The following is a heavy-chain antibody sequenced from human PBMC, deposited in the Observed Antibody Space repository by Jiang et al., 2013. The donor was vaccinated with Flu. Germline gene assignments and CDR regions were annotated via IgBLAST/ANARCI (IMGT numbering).Heavy chain of an antibody. CDR3: ARVLGFCSGGSCYSGRFDP. J-gene: IGHJ5*02. V-gene: IGHV4-59*08. CDR1: GASISSYY. Sequence: LLKPSETLSLTCTVSGASISSYYWTWIRQPPGKGLEWIGYIYYSGSTNYNPSLKSRVTISVDTSKNQFSLKLNSVTATDTAVYYCARVLGFCSGGSCYSGRFDPWGQGTLVTVSS. D-gene: IGHD2-15*01. CDR2: IYYSGST.